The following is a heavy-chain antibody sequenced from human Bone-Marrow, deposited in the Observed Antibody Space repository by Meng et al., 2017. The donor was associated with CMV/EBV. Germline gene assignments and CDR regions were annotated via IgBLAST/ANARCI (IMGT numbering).Heavy chain of an antibody. D-gene: IGHD6-13*01. CDR3: ARGGAAAASRAMVDAFDI. J-gene: IGHJ3*02. CDR1: GFTVSSNY. V-gene: IGHV3-53*01. Sequence: GESLKISCAASGFTVSSNYMSWVRQAPGKGLEWVSVIYSGGSTYYADSVKGQFTISRDNSKNTLYLQMNSLRAEDTAVYYCARGGAAAASRAMVDAFDIWGQGTMVTVSS. CDR2: IYSGGST.